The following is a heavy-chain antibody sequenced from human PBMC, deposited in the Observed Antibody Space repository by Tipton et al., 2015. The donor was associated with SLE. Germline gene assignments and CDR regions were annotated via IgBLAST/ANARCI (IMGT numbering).Heavy chain of an antibody. CDR3: ARDRGSGSYYTHDAFDI. CDR2: IYYSGST. D-gene: IGHD3-10*01. Sequence: LRLSCTVSGGSISSGGYYWSWIRQHPGKGLEWIGYIYYSGSTYYNPSLKSRVTISVDTSKNQFPLKLSSVTAADTAVYYCARDRGSGSYYTHDAFDIWGQGTMVTVSS. V-gene: IGHV4-31*02. CDR1: GGSISSGGYY. J-gene: IGHJ3*02.